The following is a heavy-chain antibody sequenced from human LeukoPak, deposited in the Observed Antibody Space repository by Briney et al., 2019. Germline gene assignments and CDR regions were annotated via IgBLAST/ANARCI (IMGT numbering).Heavy chain of an antibody. CDR2: INPNSGGT. D-gene: IGHD6-13*01. V-gene: IGHV1-2*02. CDR1: GYTFTGYY. CDR3: ARVPIAAAGSYFDY. J-gene: IGHJ4*02. Sequence: ASVKVSCKAPGYTFTGYYMHWVRQAPGQGLEWMGWINPNSGGTNYAQKFQGRVTMTRDTSISTAYMELSRLRSDDTAVYYCARVPIAAAGSYFDYWGQGTLVTVSS.